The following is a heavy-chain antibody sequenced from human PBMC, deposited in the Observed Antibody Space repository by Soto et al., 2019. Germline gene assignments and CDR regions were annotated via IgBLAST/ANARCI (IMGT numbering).Heavy chain of an antibody. V-gene: IGHV4-59*12. J-gene: IGHJ4*02. CDR1: GGSISSYY. CDR2: IYYSGST. D-gene: IGHD6-19*01. CDR3: ARSPRWLTSFDY. Sequence: QVQLQESGPGLVKPSETLSLTCTVSGGSISSYYWSWIRQPPGKGLEWIGYIYYSGSTDYNPPLKSRVTISIDTSKNPFSMRLSSVTAADTAMYYCARSPRWLTSFDYWGQGTLVTVSS.